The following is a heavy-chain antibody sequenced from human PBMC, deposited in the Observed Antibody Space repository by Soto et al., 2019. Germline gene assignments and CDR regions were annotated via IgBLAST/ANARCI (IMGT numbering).Heavy chain of an antibody. D-gene: IGHD7-27*01. CDR3: ARGRYCLTGRCFPNWFDS. Sequence: TLAITCSVSGDSISNLDYFWAWIRQPPGQALEYIGYIYKSATTYYNPSFESRVAISVDTSKSQFSLNVTSVTAADTAVYFCARGRYCLTGRCFPNWFDSWGQGALVTVSS. J-gene: IGHJ5*01. V-gene: IGHV4-30-4*01. CDR1: GDSISNLDYF. CDR2: IYKSATT.